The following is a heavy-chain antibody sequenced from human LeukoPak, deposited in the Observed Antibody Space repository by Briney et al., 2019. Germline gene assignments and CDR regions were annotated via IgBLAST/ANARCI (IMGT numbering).Heavy chain of an antibody. D-gene: IGHD3-3*01. V-gene: IGHV4-34*01. CDR2: VSHGGGT. Sequence: PSETLSLTCSVYDESLYEYYWSWFRQSPGKGLEWIGEVSHGGGTNYNWSLESRVTISVDKSKNQFSLMLTSVTAADTAIYYCAREMWVARSGFDIWAQGTVVTVSS. CDR1: DESLYEYY. CDR3: AREMWVARSGFDI. J-gene: IGHJ3*02.